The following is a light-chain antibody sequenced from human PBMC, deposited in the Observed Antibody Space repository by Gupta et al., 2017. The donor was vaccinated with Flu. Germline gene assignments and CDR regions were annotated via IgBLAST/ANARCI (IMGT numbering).Light chain of an antibody. Sequence: DIVMTQSPLSLPVTPGEPASISCRSSQSLLHSNGYNYLDWYLQKPGQSPQLLIYLGSNRASGVNDRFSGSGEGTDFTLKISRGEAEDVGVYYCMQALQNPGAWTFGQGTKVEIK. V-gene: IGKV2-28*01. CDR3: MQALQNPGAWT. J-gene: IGKJ1*01. CDR2: LGS. CDR1: QSLLHSNGYNY.